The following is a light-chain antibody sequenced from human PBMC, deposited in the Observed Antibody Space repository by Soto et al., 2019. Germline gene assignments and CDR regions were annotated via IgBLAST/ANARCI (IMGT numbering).Light chain of an antibody. V-gene: IGKV1-5*01. J-gene: IGKJ1*01. CDR1: QSISSG. Sequence: IQMTQSPSTLSASVGDRVTITCRASQSISSGLAWYQQKPGKAPKVLIYDASSLESAVPSRFSGSGSGTEFTLTISSLQPDDFATYYCQQYNSYPWTFGQGTKVDI. CDR3: QQYNSYPWT. CDR2: DAS.